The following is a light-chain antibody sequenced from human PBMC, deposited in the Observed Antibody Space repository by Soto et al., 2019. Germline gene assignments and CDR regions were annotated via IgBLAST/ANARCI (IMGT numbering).Light chain of an antibody. Sequence: NFMLTQPHSVSESPGKTVIISCTRSSGSIASSYVQWFQQRPGSSPTTVIYENHQRPSGVSDRFSGSVDSSSNSASLTISGLKTDDAGDYYRQSYDGSTPLVFGGGTKLTVL. V-gene: IGLV6-57*01. J-gene: IGLJ2*01. CDR2: ENH. CDR1: SGSIASSY. CDR3: QSYDGSTPLV.